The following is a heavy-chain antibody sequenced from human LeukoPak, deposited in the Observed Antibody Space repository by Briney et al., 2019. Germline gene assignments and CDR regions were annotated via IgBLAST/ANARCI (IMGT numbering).Heavy chain of an antibody. V-gene: IGHV3-23*01. CDR1: GFTFSTYA. CDR3: AKERASYTNPYYFDY. J-gene: IGHJ4*02. Sequence: GGSLRLSCAASGFTFSTYAMSWVRQAPGKGLEWVSTISGSGANTYYADSVRGRFTISRDNSKNTLYLHMNSLRAEDTAVYYCAKERASYTNPYYFDYWGQGTLVTVSS. D-gene: IGHD3-16*02. CDR2: ISGSGANT.